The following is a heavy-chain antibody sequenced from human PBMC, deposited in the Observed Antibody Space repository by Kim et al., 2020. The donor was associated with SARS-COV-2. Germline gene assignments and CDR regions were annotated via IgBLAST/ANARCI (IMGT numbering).Heavy chain of an antibody. CDR1: GGSFSGYY. D-gene: IGHD5-18*01. V-gene: IGHV4-34*01. Sequence: SETLSLTCAVYGGSFSGYYWSWIRQPPGKGLEWIGEINHSGSTNYNPSLKSRVTISVDTSKNQFSLKLSSVTAADTAVYYCARGVDTAMAGYYYYYYGMDVWGQGTTVTVSS. CDR2: INHSGST. J-gene: IGHJ6*02. CDR3: ARGVDTAMAGYYYYYYGMDV.